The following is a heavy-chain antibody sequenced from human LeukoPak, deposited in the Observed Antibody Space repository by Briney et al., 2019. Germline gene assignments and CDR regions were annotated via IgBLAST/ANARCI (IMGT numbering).Heavy chain of an antibody. Sequence: SETLSLTSTVSGGSISSYYWSWIRQPPGKGLEWIGYIYYSGSTNYNPSLKSRVTISVDTSKNQFSLKLSSVTAADTAVYYCARGTTYSSSPIDYWGQGTLVTVSS. CDR1: GGSISSYY. J-gene: IGHJ4*02. D-gene: IGHD6-13*01. V-gene: IGHV4-59*01. CDR2: IYYSGST. CDR3: ARGTTYSSSPIDY.